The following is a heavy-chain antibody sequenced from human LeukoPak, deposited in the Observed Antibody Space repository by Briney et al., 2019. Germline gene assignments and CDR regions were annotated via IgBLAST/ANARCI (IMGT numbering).Heavy chain of an antibody. V-gene: IGHV1-46*01. Sequence: GASVKVSCKASGYTFTSYYMHWVRQAPGQGLEWMGIINPSGGSTSYAQKFQGRVTMTRDTSTSTVYMELSSLRSEDTAVYYCARGAPALRYSSSYYYGMDVWGQGTTVTVSS. CDR3: ARGAPALRYSSSYYYGMDV. D-gene: IGHD6-13*01. CDR1: GYTFTSYY. J-gene: IGHJ6*02. CDR2: INPSGGST.